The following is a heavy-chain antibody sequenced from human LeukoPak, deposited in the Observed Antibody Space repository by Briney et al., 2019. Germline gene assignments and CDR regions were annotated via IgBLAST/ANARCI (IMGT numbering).Heavy chain of an antibody. J-gene: IGHJ4*02. D-gene: IGHD3-22*01. CDR3: AKGGPNYYDRSGYYYDY. Sequence: PGGSLRLSCAASGFTVSTTYMSWVRQAPGKGLEWVSLIYVDGRTYYADSVKGRFTISRDNSKNTLYLQVNSLRAEDTAVYYCAKGGPNYYDRSGYYYDYWGQGTLVTVSS. CDR2: IYVDGRT. CDR1: GFTVSTTY. V-gene: IGHV3-53*01.